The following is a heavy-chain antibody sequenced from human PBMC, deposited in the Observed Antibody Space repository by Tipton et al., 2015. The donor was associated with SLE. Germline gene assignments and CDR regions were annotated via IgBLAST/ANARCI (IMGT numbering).Heavy chain of an antibody. CDR3: ATCKGSYWYFDL. J-gene: IGHJ2*01. CDR2: IYYSGST. CDR1: GGSISSGGYY. Sequence: TLSLTCTVSGGSISSGGYYWSWIRQPPGKGLEWIGYIYYSGSTYYNPSLKSRVTISVDTSKNQFSLKLSSVTAADTAVYYCATCKGSYWYFDLWGRGSLVTVSS. D-gene: IGHD2/OR15-2a*01. V-gene: IGHV4-30-4*08.